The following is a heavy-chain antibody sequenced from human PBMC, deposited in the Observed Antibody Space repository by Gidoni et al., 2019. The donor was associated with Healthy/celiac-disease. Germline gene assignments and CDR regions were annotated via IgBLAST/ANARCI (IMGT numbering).Heavy chain of an antibody. CDR1: GCPISSYY. V-gene: IGHV4-59*01. CDR3: ARDQNYGDINWFDP. D-gene: IGHD4-17*01. J-gene: IGHJ5*02. CDR2: IYYSGST. Sequence: QVQLQESGPGLVKPSETLSLTCTVAGCPISSYYWSWIRQPPGKGLEWIGYIYYSGSTNYNPSLKSRVTISVDTSKNQFSLKLSSVTAADTAVYYCARDQNYGDINWFDPWGQGTLVTVSS.